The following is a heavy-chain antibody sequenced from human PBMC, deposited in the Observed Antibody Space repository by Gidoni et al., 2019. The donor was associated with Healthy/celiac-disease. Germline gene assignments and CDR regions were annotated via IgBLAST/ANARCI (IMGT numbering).Heavy chain of an antibody. D-gene: IGHD6-19*01. J-gene: IGHJ5*02. CDR3: ARDRDSSGLNWFDP. Sequence: QVQLVQSGAEVKKPGASVKVCCKASGYTFPGYYMHWVRQAPGQGLEWLGWINLNSGGTNYAQNFQGRVTMTRDTSISTAYMELSRLRSDDTAVYYCARDRDSSGLNWFDPWGQGTLVTVSS. V-gene: IGHV1-2*02. CDR1: GYTFPGYY. CDR2: INLNSGGT.